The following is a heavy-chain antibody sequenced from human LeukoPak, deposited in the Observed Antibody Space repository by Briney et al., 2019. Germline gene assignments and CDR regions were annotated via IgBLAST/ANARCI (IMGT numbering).Heavy chain of an antibody. CDR3: ARDIVVVPAAINWFDP. Sequence: ASVKVSCKASGYTFTSYGISWARQAPGQGLEWMGWISAYNGNTNYAQKLQGRVTMTTDTSTSTAYMELRSLRSDDTAVYYCARDIVVVPAAINWFDPWGQGTLVTVSS. CDR2: ISAYNGNT. D-gene: IGHD2-2*02. V-gene: IGHV1-18*01. CDR1: GYTFTSYG. J-gene: IGHJ5*02.